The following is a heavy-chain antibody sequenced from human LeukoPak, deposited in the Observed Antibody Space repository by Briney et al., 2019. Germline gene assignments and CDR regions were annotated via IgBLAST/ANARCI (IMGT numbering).Heavy chain of an antibody. CDR2: MNPNSGNT. D-gene: IGHD2-21*02. J-gene: IGHJ1*01. CDR3: ARDRGDWYRGYFQH. Sequence: ASVKVSCKASGYTFTSYDISWVRQATGQGLEWMGWMNPNSGNTGYAQKFQGRVTMTRNTSISTAYMELSSLRSEDTAVYYCARDRGDWYRGYFQHWGQGTLVTVSS. V-gene: IGHV1-8*01. CDR1: GYTFTSYD.